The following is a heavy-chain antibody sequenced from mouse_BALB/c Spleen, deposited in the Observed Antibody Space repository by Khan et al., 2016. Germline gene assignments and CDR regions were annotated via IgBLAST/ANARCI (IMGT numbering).Heavy chain of an antibody. CDR1: GYTFTTYW. Sequence: VQLQESGAELAKPGASVKMSCKASGYTFTTYWMHWVKQRPGQGLELIGYINPTSGYTDYNDKFKDRATLSAAKSSSTAYMELNSLTSEDSAVYYCTRDRIDYWGQGTTLTVSS. CDR2: INPTSGYT. CDR3: TRDRIDY. J-gene: IGHJ2*01. V-gene: IGHV1-7*01.